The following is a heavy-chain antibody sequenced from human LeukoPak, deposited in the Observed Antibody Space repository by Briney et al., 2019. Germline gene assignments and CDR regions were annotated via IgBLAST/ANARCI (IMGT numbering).Heavy chain of an antibody. CDR2: INHSGST. Sequence: SETLSLTCAVYGGSFSGYYWSWIRQPPGKGLEWIGEINHSGSTNYNPSLKSRVTISVDTSKNQFSLKLSSVTAAGTAVYDCARGEKLWFDLNWFDPWGQGNLVTVSS. J-gene: IGHJ5*02. V-gene: IGHV4-34*01. D-gene: IGHD3-10*01. CDR3: ARGEKLWFDLNWFDP. CDR1: GGSFSGYY.